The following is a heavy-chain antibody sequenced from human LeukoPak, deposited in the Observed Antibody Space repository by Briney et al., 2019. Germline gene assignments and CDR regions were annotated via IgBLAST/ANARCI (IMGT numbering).Heavy chain of an antibody. CDR2: INHSGST. D-gene: IGHD3-9*01. Sequence: SETLSLTCAVYGGSFSGYYWSWIRQPPGKGLEWIGEINHSGSTNYNPSLKSRVTISVDTSKNQFSLKLSSVTAADTAVYYCARAPILTGYYYYYYYMDVWGKGTTATVSS. CDR3: ARAPILTGYYYYYYYMDV. J-gene: IGHJ6*03. V-gene: IGHV4-34*01. CDR1: GGSFSGYY.